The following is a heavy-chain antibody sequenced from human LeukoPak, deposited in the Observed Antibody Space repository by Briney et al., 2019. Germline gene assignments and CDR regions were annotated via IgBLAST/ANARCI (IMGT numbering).Heavy chain of an antibody. V-gene: IGHV4-59*08. J-gene: IGHJ4*02. CDR2: IYYSGST. Sequence: SETLSLTCTVSGGSISSYYWSWIRQPPGKGLEWIGYIYYSGSTNYNPSLQSRVTISVDTSKNQFYLKLNSVTAADSAVYYCARHFPTNGYPFDYWGQGTLVTVSS. CDR3: ARHFPTNGYPFDY. CDR1: GGSISSYY. D-gene: IGHD2-8*01.